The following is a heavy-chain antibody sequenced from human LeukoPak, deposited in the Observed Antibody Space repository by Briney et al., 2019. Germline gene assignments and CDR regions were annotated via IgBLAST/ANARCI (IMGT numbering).Heavy chain of an antibody. V-gene: IGHV3-48*03. CDR3: ARDIRYSSGWL. D-gene: IGHD6-19*01. Sequence: PGGSLRPSCAASGFTFSTYEMNWVRQAPGKGLEWVSYISSSGSTIYYADSVKGRFTISRDNAKNSLHLQMNSLRAEDTAVYYCARDIRYSSGWLGGQGTLVTVSS. J-gene: IGHJ4*02. CDR2: ISSSGSTI. CDR1: GFTFSTYE.